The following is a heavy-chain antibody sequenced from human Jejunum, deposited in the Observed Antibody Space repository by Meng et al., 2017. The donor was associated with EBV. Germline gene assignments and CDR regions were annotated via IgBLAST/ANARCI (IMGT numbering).Heavy chain of an antibody. V-gene: IGHV6-1*01. CDR3: ARDYLWAFDY. Sequence: QVQLQQSGPGLVEPSQTLSLTWAISGDSISNSGASWNWIRQSPSRGLEWLGRTYYRSKWGDDYAESVKGRITISADTSKNHFSLQLNSVTPEDTAVYFCARDYLWAFDYWGQGTLITVSS. D-gene: IGHD3-16*02. J-gene: IGHJ4*02. CDR1: GDSISNSGAS. CDR2: TYYRSKWGD.